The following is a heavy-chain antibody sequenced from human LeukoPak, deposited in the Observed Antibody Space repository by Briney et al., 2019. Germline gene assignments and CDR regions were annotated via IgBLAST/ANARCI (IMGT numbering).Heavy chain of an antibody. Sequence: GGSLRLSCAASGFTFSDYYTSWIRQAPGKGLEWVSYISSSGSTIYYADPVKGRFTISRDNAKNSLYLQMNSLRAEDTAVYYCARDLSDYGGNSRYYYYMDVWGKGTTVTVSS. CDR3: ARDLSDYGGNSRYYYYMDV. V-gene: IGHV3-11*04. CDR2: ISSSGSTI. D-gene: IGHD4-23*01. CDR1: GFTFSDYY. J-gene: IGHJ6*03.